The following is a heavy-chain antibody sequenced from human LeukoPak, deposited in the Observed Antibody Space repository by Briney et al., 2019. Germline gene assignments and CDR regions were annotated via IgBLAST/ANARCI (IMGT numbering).Heavy chain of an antibody. Sequence: PSETLSLTCTVSGGSISSSSYYWGWIRQPPGKGLEWIGNAFYSGSTYYNPSLKSRVTISIDTSKNQFSLKLSSVTAADTAVYYCAGRGYSGYDLARTSVWGKGTTVTVSS. CDR2: AFYSGST. CDR3: AGRGYSGYDLARTSV. V-gene: IGHV4-39*01. CDR1: GGSISSSSYY. J-gene: IGHJ6*04. D-gene: IGHD5-12*01.